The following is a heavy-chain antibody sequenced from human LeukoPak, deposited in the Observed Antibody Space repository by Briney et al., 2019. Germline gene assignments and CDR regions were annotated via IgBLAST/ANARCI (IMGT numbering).Heavy chain of an antibody. CDR1: GGSISSTSYY. CDR3: ARCVRTSSKTNFDS. J-gene: IGHJ4*02. V-gene: IGHV4-39*01. D-gene: IGHD1-14*01. Sequence: SETLSLTCTVSGGSISSTSYYWGWIRQPPGKGLEWIGNLYYNGATYCSPSLKSRVTISVDTSKNQFSLKVTSVTAADTAVYYCARCVRTSSKTNFDSGGQGTLVTVSS. CDR2: LYYNGAT.